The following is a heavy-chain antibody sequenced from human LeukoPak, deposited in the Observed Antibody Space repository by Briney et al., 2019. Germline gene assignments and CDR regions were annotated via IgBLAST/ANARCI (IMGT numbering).Heavy chain of an antibody. Sequence: GGSLRLSCAASGFTFSGYAMSWVRHAPGKGLEWVSAISGSGGSTYYADSVKGRFTISRDNSKNTLYLQMNSLRAEDTAVYYCAKAEYYSIQDYWGQGTLVTVSS. CDR3: AKAEYYSIQDY. V-gene: IGHV3-23*01. CDR2: ISGSGGST. CDR1: GFTFSGYA. D-gene: IGHD2/OR15-2a*01. J-gene: IGHJ4*02.